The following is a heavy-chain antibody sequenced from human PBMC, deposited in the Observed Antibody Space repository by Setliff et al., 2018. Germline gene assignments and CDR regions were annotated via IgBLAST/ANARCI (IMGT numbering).Heavy chain of an antibody. V-gene: IGHV3-33*01. CDR1: GFTFSSYG. CDR2: IWYDGSNK. J-gene: IGHJ4*02. CDR3: TTRRGFNYGPSDY. Sequence: GGSLRLSCAASGFTFSSYGMHWVRQAPGKGLEWVAVIWYDGSNKYYADSVKGRFTISRDDSKNTLYLQMNSLKTEDTAVYYCTTRRGFNYGPSDYWGQGTLVTVSS. D-gene: IGHD5-18*01.